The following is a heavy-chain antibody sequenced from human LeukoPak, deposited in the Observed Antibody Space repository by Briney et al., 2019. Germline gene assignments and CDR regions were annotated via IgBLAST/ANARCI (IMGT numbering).Heavy chain of an antibody. CDR1: GLTFNDYW. V-gene: IGHV3-74*01. Sequence: GGSLRLSCAASGLTFNDYWMTWVRQPPGKGLVWVSHINSDGSSTNYADSVKGRFTISRDNAKNTLYLQMNSLRAEDTAVYYCARTGIAARPTVWFDPWGQGTLVTVSS. D-gene: IGHD6-6*01. J-gene: IGHJ5*02. CDR2: INSDGSST. CDR3: ARTGIAARPTVWFDP.